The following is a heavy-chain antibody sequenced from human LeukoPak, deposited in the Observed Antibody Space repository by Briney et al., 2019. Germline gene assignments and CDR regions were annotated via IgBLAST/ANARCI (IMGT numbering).Heavy chain of an antibody. V-gene: IGHV3-30*02. CDR2: IQYDGIYK. CDR3: ASEGIDAAGTYDN. J-gene: IGHJ4*02. D-gene: IGHD6-19*01. Sequence: GGSLRLSCAASGFTLSRYGMHWVRQAPGKGLEWVAFIQYDGIYKNYRDSVRGRFTISRDNSRNTLYLQMSSLRLEDAAVYYCASEGIDAAGTYDNWGQGTLVTVSS. CDR1: GFTLSRYG.